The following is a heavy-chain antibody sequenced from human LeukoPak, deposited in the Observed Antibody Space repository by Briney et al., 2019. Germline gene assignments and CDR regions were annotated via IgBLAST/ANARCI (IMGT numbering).Heavy chain of an antibody. Sequence: QSGGSLRLSCAASGFTFSSYSMNWVRQAPGKGLEWVSYISSSSSTIYYADSVKGRFTISRDNAKNSLYLQMNSLRAEDTAVYYCARVLKPSIVLMVYAMDYWGQGTLVTVSS. CDR2: ISSSSSTI. CDR1: GFTFSSYS. D-gene: IGHD2-8*01. J-gene: IGHJ4*02. V-gene: IGHV3-48*01. CDR3: ARVLKPSIVLMVYAMDY.